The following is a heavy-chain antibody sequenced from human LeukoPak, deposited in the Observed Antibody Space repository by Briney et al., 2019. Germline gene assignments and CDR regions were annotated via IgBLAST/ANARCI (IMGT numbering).Heavy chain of an antibody. CDR2: IYYSGST. CDR3: ATNTVTATYWYFDL. CDR1: GGSISSYY. V-gene: IGHV4-59*01. Sequence: SETLSLTCTVSGGSISSYYWSWIRQPPGKGLEWIGYIYYSGSTNYNPSLKSRVTTSVDTSKNQFSLKLSSVTAADTAVYYCATNTVTATYWYFDLWGRGTLVTVSS. J-gene: IGHJ2*01. D-gene: IGHD4-17*01.